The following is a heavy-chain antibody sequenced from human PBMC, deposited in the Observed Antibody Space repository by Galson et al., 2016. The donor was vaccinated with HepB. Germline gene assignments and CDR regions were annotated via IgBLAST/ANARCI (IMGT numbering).Heavy chain of an antibody. V-gene: IGHV3-23*01. CDR3: ARDDYSGGRGSPDY. Sequence: SLRLSCAASGFFFSGRAMSWVRQAPGKGLEWVSGINNGAATTGYAASVKGRFTISRDNSKNTLYLQMNSLRTEDTAVYYCARDDYSGGRGSPDYWGLGTLVTVSS. CDR1: GFFFSGRA. CDR2: INNGAATT. D-gene: IGHD4/OR15-4a*01. J-gene: IGHJ4*02.